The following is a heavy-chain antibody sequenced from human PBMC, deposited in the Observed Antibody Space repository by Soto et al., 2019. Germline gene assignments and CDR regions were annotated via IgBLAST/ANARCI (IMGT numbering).Heavy chain of an antibody. CDR1: GFSLRSYS. V-gene: IGHV3-21*06. J-gene: IGHJ6*02. D-gene: IGHD3-3*01. CDR3: VRALPRLLSPYYYYYYGMDV. Sequence: PGGSLRLSCAACGFSLRSYSMKWVLQAPGMGLEWLSSICTSSTYIYYAASVKGRFTISRDNAKNSLYLQMNSLRAEDTAVYYCVRALPRLLSPYYYYYYGMDVWVQGTTVTVYS. CDR2: ICTSSTYI.